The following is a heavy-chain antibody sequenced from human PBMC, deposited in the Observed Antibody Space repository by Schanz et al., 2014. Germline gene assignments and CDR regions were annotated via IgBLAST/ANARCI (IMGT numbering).Heavy chain of an antibody. V-gene: IGHV3-21*01. CDR2: ITASGDYM. Sequence: EVQLVESGGGLVQPGGSLRLSCAASGFTFRTYLMNWVRQAPGKGLEWVSSITASGDYMHYADSVKGRFTISRDNAKNSVYLQMHSLRAEDTALYYCARDRDAGGYDSWGQGTLVTVSS. J-gene: IGHJ5*01. CDR3: ARDRDAGGYDS. CDR1: GFTFRTYL. D-gene: IGHD2-8*02.